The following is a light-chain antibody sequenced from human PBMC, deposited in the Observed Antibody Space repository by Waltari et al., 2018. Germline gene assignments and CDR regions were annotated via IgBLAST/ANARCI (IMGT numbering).Light chain of an antibody. Sequence: IVMTQSPLSLPVTPAEPASISCRSSQSLLHSNGYNYLDWYLQKPGQSPQLLIYLGSNRASGVPDRFSGSGSGTDFTLKISRVEAEDVGVYYCMQSLQALWTFGQGTKVEIK. CDR2: LGS. CDR1: QSLLHSNGYNY. CDR3: MQSLQALWT. V-gene: IGKV2-28*01. J-gene: IGKJ1*01.